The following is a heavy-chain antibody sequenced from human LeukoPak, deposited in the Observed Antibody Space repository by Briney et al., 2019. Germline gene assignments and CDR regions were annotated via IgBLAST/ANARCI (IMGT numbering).Heavy chain of an antibody. J-gene: IGHJ6*03. CDR1: GFTFSSYE. CDR3: ARRRRLGDFPHYYYMDV. Sequence: PGGSLRLSCAASGFTFSSYEMNWVRQAPGKGLEWVSDSNWNGARTGYADSVKGRFTISRDNAKNSLYLQMNSLTAEDTALYYCARRRRLGDFPHYYYMDVWGKGTTVTVSS. CDR2: SNWNGART. D-gene: IGHD3-16*01. V-gene: IGHV3-20*04.